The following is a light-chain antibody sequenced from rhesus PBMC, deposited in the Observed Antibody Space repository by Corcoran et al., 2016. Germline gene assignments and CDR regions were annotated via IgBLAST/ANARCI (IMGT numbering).Light chain of an antibody. V-gene: IGLV2-13*03. CDR2: EVS. CDR1: SSDIGGYNR. J-gene: IGLJ1*01. Sequence: QAAPTQSPSVSGSPGQSVTISCTGTSSDIGGYNRVSWYQQHPGKAPKVLIYEVSKRPSGVSDPFSGFKSGNTASLTISGLQAEDEADYYCCSYVSRSTYIFGAGTRLTVL. CDR3: CSYVSRSTYI.